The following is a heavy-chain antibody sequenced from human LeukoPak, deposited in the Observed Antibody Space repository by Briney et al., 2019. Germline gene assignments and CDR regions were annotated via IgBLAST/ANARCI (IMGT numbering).Heavy chain of an antibody. CDR2: IIPIFGTA. V-gene: IGHV1-69*05. CDR1: GGTFSSYA. J-gene: IGHJ6*03. CDR3: ARVDVLALRAYSYYYMDV. Sequence: ASVKVSCKASGGTFSSYAISWVRQAPGQGLEWMGGIIPIFGTANYAQKFQGRVTITTDESTSTAYMELRSLRSDDTAVYYCARVDVLALRAYSYYYMDVWGTGTTVTVSS. D-gene: IGHD2-21*01.